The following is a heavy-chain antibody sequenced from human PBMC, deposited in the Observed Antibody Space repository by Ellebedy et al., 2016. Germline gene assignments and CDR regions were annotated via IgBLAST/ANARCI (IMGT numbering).Heavy chain of an antibody. CDR3: VREVAAFDY. V-gene: IGHV3-74*03. D-gene: IGHD2-15*01. CDR1: GFSFTTHT. Sequence: GGSLRLXCVGSGFSFTTHTLHWLRQAPGKGLVWVSRISRDGSRITYADSVKGRFTMSRDNVEKTLYLQMNSLRAEDTAVYFCVREVAAFDYWGQGALVTVSS. CDR2: ISRDGSRI. J-gene: IGHJ4*02.